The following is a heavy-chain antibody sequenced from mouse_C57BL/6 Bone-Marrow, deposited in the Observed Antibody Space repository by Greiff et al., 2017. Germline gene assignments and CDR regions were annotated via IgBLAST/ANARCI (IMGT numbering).Heavy chain of an antibody. CDR1: GYTFTSYW. CDR3: ASPYYYGSLAWFAY. D-gene: IGHD1-1*01. J-gene: IGHJ3*01. V-gene: IGHV1-74*01. CDR2: IHPSDSDT. Sequence: VQLQQPGAELVKPGASVKVSCKASGYTFTSYWMHWVKQRPGQGLEWIGRIHPSDSDTNYNQKFKGKATLTVDKSSSTAYMQLSSLTSEDSAVYYCASPYYYGSLAWFAYWGQGTLVTVSA.